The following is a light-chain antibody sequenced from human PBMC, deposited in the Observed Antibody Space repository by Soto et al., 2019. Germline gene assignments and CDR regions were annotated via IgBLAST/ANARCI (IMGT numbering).Light chain of an antibody. V-gene: IGKV1-33*01. J-gene: IGKJ3*01. CDR1: HDISNY. Sequence: DIQMTQSPSSLSASVGDRVTITCQASHDISNYLNWYQQKLGKAPKLLIYDASNLEPGVPSRFSGSGSGTKFIFTISSLQPEDIATYYCQQYDTLSFTFGPRTKVDL. CDR2: DAS. CDR3: QQYDTLSFT.